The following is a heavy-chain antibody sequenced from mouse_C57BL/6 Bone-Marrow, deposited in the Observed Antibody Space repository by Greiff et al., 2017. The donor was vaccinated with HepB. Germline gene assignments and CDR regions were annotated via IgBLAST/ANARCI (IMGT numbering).Heavy chain of an antibody. CDR1: GYTFTSYW. D-gene: IGHD3-2*02. CDR3: ARKGAQAY. Sequence: VQLQQPGAELVKPGASVKLSCQASGYTFTSYWMQWVKQRPGQGLEWIGEIDPSDSYTNYNQKFKGKATLTVDTSSSTAYMQLSSLTSEDSAVYYCARKGAQAYWGQGTLVTVSA. V-gene: IGHV1-50*01. CDR2: IDPSDSYT. J-gene: IGHJ3*01.